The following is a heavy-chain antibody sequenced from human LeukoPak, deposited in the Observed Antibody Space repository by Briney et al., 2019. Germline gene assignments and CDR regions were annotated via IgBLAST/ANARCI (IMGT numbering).Heavy chain of an antibody. J-gene: IGHJ4*02. CDR3: ASKTRDYLDY. CDR2: INHSGST. CDR1: GGSFSGYY. V-gene: IGHV4-34*01. Sequence: SETLSLTCAVYGGSFSGYYWSWIRQPPGKGLEWIGEINHSGSTNYNPSLKSRVTISVDTSKNQFSLKLSSVTAADTAVYYCASKTRDYLDYWGQGTLVTVSS.